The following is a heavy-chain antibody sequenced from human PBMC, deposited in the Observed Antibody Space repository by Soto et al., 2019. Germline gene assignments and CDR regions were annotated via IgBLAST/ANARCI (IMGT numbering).Heavy chain of an antibody. CDR1: WYPCSSYW. CDR2: INSDGSST. Sequence: GESLRLSCSASWYPCSSYWMHWVRRAPGKGLVWVSRINSDGSSTSYADSVKGRFTISRDNAKNTLYLQMNSRRAEDTAVYYCARGNYGGQGALVTV. CDR3: ARGNY. V-gene: IGHV3-74*01. J-gene: IGHJ4*02.